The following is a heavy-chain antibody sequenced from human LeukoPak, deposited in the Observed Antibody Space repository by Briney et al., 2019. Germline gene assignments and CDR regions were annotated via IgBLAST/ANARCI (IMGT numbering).Heavy chain of an antibody. V-gene: IGHV3-23*01. D-gene: IGHD2-15*01. Sequence: GGSLRLSCAASGFTFSSYAVSWVRQAPVKGLEWVSAISGSGGSTYYADSVKGRFTISRDNSKTTLYLQMNSLRAEDTAAYYCARVRGGSLALDAFDIWGQGTMVTVSS. CDR1: GFTFSSYA. CDR3: ARVRGGSLALDAFDI. CDR2: ISGSGGST. J-gene: IGHJ3*02.